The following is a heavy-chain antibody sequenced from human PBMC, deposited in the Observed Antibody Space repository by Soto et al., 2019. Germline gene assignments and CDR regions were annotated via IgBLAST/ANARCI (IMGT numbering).Heavy chain of an antibody. CDR1: VFTFSSYS. D-gene: IGHD3-10*01. V-gene: IGHV3-48*01. CDR3: ARDDGVRTFDY. Sequence: PGGSLRLSCAASVFTFSSYSMNWVRQAPGKWLEWFSYISISSSTIXXADSVKGRXTISRYNSEDSXYLQRXSLRVEDTAVYYCARDDGVRTFDYWAQGTLVTVSS. CDR2: ISISSSTI. J-gene: IGHJ4*02.